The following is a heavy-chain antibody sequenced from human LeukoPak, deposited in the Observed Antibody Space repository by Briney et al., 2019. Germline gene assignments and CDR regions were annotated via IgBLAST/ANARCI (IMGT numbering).Heavy chain of an antibody. D-gene: IGHD3-10*01. CDR2: IYYSGST. CDR3: ARAVRGCHDY. J-gene: IGHJ4*02. CDR1: GGSISSYY. V-gene: IGHV4-59*01. Sequence: LETLSLTCTVSGGSISSYYWSWIRQPPGKGLEWIGYIYYSGSTNYNPSLKSRVTISVDTSKNQFSLKLSSVTAADTAVYYCARAVRGCHDYWGQGTLVTVSS.